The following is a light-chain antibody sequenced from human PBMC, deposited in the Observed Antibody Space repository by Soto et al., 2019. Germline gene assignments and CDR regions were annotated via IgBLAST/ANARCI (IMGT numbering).Light chain of an antibody. CDR3: QVWDTRNDHHV. J-gene: IGLJ1*01. V-gene: IGLV3-21*01. CDR2: YDS. CDR1: NIGSKS. Sequence: SYVLTQSPSVSVAPGQTATITCGGNNIGSKSVNWYQQKAGQAPVLVMSYDSDRPSGIPERFSGSNSGNTATLTLSRVESGDEADYYCQVWDTRNDHHVFGSGTKLTVL.